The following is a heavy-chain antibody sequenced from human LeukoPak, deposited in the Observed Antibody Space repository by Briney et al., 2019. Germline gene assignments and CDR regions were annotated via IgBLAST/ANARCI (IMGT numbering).Heavy chain of an antibody. V-gene: IGHV5-51*01. J-gene: IGHJ1*01. D-gene: IGHD3-10*01. CDR3: ATYAGSYSKYFQH. CDR2: IYPGDSDT. CDR1: EYSFTNYW. Sequence: GESLQIPCKGSEYSFTNYWIGWVRQMPGKGLEWMGIIYPGDSDTRYSPSFQGQVTISADKSISTAYLQWSSLKASDTAMYFCATYAGSYSKYFQHWGQGTLVTVSS.